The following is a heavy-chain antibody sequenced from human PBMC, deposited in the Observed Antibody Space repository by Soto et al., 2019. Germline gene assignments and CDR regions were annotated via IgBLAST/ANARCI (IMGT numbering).Heavy chain of an antibody. CDR1: GDTFTSYY. J-gene: IGHJ5*02. V-gene: IGHV1-46*01. D-gene: IGHD5-12*01. Sequence: ASVKVSCKAPGDTFTSYYLNWVRQAPGQGLEWMGVINPHGGSTKYAQKFQGRVTMTRDTSRSTVYMELRSLKASDTAIYYCARAIEMATIGWFDPWGQGTLVTVSS. CDR3: ARAIEMATIGWFDP. CDR2: INPHGGST.